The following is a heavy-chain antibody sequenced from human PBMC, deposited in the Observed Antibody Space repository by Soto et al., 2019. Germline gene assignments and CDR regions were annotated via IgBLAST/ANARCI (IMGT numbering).Heavy chain of an antibody. CDR2: INAGNGET. J-gene: IGHJ6*03. Sequence: GASVKVSCKASGNTLTTYIMHWVRQAPRQRLEWMGWINAGNGETEYSQKFQGRVTITRDTSASTAYMELRSLRSEDTAVYYCARGGADIVVVPAAKTNLGYCSGGSCYSDYYYYYMDVWGKGTTVTVSS. D-gene: IGHD2-15*01. CDR3: ARGGADIVVVPAAKTNLGYCSGGSCYSDYYYYYMDV. V-gene: IGHV1-3*01. CDR1: GNTLTTYI.